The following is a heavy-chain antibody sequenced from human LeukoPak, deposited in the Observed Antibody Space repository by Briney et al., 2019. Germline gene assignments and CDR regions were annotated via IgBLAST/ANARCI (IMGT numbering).Heavy chain of an antibody. J-gene: IGHJ4*02. V-gene: IGHV3-15*01. CDR2: IKSKTDGGTT. CDR3: SATVGTIAGLDY. D-gene: IGHD5-12*01. CDR1: GFTVTNAW. Sequence: KTGGSLRLSCAASGFTVTNAWMSWVRQAPGKGLEWVGRIKSKTDGGTTDYAAPVKGRFTISRDDSKNTLYPQMNSLKTEDTAVYYCSATVGTIAGLDYWGQGTLVTVSS.